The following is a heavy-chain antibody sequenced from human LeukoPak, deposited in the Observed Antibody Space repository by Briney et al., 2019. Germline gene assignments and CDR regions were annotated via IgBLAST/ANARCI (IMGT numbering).Heavy chain of an antibody. Sequence: SQTLSLTCAISGDSVSSNSAAWNWIRQSPSRGLEWLGRTYYRSEWYNDYAVSVKSRITINPDTSKNQFSLQLNSVTPEDTAVYYCARDPNDSSGYAPLGAFDIWGQGTMVTVSS. J-gene: IGHJ3*02. CDR3: ARDPNDSSGYAPLGAFDI. CDR1: GDSVSSNSAA. D-gene: IGHD3-22*01. V-gene: IGHV6-1*01. CDR2: TYYRSEWYN.